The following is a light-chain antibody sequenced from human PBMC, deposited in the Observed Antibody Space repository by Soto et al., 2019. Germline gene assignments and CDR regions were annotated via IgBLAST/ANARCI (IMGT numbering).Light chain of an antibody. Sequence: DVVVTQSPLSLPVTLGQPASISCRSSQSLVYSDGHTYLSWFQQRPGQSPRRLIYKVSNRDSGVPDRFSGSGSGTDFALKISRVEAEDVGVYYCMQGTHWPPLYTFGQGTKLEIK. J-gene: IGKJ2*01. CDR3: MQGTHWPPLYT. CDR1: QSLVYSDGHTY. V-gene: IGKV2-30*01. CDR2: KVS.